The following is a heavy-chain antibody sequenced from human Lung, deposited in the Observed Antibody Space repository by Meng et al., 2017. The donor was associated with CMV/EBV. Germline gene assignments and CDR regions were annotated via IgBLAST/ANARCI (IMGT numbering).Heavy chain of an antibody. CDR1: GDSITNHNW. Sequence: QVPSRESGHALWKPAETLSLTCAVSGDSITNHNWWAWVRQPPGKGLEWIGEIPHRGSSAYNPSLKSRVSMSIDKSKNQFSLKLTSVTAADTAVYHCLRRSGGSVWGQGTLVTVSS. V-gene: IGHV4-4*02. D-gene: IGHD3-10*01. J-gene: IGHJ1*01. CDR3: LRRSGGSV. CDR2: IPHRGSS.